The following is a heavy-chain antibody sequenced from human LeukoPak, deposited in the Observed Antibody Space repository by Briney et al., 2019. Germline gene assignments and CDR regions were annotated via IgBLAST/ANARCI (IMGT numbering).Heavy chain of an antibody. CDR3: AKDLGLRYFGWSSYYYGMDV. CDR2: IRYDGSNK. V-gene: IGHV3-30*02. D-gene: IGHD3-9*01. CDR1: GFTFSSYG. J-gene: IGHJ6*02. Sequence: PGGSLRLSCAASGFTFSSYGMHWVRQAPGKGLEWVAFIRYDGSNKYYADSVKGRITISRDNSKNTLYLQMNSLRAEDTAVYYCAKDLGLRYFGWSSYYYGMDVWGQGTTVTVSS.